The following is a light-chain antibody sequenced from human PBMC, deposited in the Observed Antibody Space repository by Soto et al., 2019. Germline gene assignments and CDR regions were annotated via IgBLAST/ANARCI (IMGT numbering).Light chain of an antibody. CDR2: DNS. J-gene: IGLJ1*01. V-gene: IGLV3-21*02. CDR1: NIGSKS. CDR3: QVWDTNSDLYV. Sequence: SYELTQPPSVSVAPGQTARITCGGKNIGSKSVHWYQQKPGQAPVLVVSDNSDRPSGIPERFSGSNSGNTATLTISSVEAGDEADFYCQVWDTNSDLYVFGTGTKVTV.